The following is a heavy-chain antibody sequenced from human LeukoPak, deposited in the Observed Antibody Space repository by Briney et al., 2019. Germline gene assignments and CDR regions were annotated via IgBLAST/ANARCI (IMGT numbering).Heavy chain of an antibody. CDR3: AGQRGDFDY. CDR2: ISGSGGST. CDR1: GFSFSSYV. J-gene: IGHJ4*02. V-gene: IGHV3-23*01. Sequence: GGSLRLSCAASGFSFSSYVMSWVRQTPGKGLEWVSAISGSGGSTYYADSVKGRFTISRDNSKNTLYLQMNSLRAEDTAVYYCAGQRGDFDYWGQGTLVTVSS. D-gene: IGHD3-16*01.